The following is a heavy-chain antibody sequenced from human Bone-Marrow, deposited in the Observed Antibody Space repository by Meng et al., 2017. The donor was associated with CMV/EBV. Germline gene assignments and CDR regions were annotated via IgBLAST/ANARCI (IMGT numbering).Heavy chain of an antibody. Sequence: SCKASGGPFSSYAISWVRQAPGQGLEWMGGIIPIFGTANYAQKFHGRVTITADESTSTAYMELSSLRSEDTAVYYCARAWGGAPLDYWGQGTLVTVSS. CDR2: IIPIFGTA. CDR3: ARAWGGAPLDY. CDR1: GGPFSSYA. J-gene: IGHJ4*02. V-gene: IGHV1-69*01. D-gene: IGHD3-16*01.